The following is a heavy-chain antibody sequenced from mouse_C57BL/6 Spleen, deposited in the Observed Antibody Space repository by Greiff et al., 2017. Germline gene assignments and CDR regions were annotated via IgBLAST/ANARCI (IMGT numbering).Heavy chain of an antibody. Sequence: EVMLVESGGGLVQPGGSMKLSCAASGFTFSDAWMDWVRQSPEKGLEWVAEIRNKANNHATYYAESVTGRFTISRDDSKSSVYLQKDSLRAEDTGIYYCTIRTVVRYAMDYWGQGTSVTVSS. V-gene: IGHV6-6*01. J-gene: IGHJ4*01. CDR1: GFTFSDAW. CDR2: IRNKANNHAT. D-gene: IGHD1-1*01. CDR3: TIRTVVRYAMDY.